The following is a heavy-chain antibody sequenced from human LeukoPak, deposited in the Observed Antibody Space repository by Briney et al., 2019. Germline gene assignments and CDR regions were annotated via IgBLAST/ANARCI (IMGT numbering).Heavy chain of an antibody. CDR2: ISSCSTTI. CDR3: ARNDYDFWSGYHY. J-gene: IGHJ4*02. D-gene: IGHD3-3*01. CDR1: GFTLSHFG. V-gene: IGHV3-48*04. Sequence: PGGSLRLACAASGFTLSHFGMNWVRQAPGKGLEWSSYISSCSTTIYYADSVKGRFAISRDNAKNSLSLQMNSLRAEDTAVYYCARNDYDFWSGYHYWGQGTLVTVSS.